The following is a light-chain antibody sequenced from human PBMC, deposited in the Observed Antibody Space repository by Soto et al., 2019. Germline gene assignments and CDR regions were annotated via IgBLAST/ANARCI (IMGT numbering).Light chain of an antibody. J-gene: IGLJ2*01. Sequence: QSVLTQPPSASGTPGQRVTISCSGSSSNIGSNTVYWYQQLPGTAPKLLIYSNNQRPSGVPDRFSVSKSGTSASLAISGLLSEDEAEYYCSAWDDSPNGVVFGGGTKLTVL. V-gene: IGLV1-44*01. CDR1: SSNIGSNT. CDR2: SNN. CDR3: SAWDDSPNGVV.